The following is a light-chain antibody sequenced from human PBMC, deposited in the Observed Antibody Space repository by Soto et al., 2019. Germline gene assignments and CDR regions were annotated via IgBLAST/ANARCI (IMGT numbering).Light chain of an antibody. V-gene: IGLV1-47*02. CDR2: SNN. J-gene: IGLJ2*01. CDR1: SSNIGGTNY. Sequence: VLTQPPSASGTPGQKVFISCSGSSSNIGGTNYAYWYQQLPGAAPKLLMHSNNLRPSGVPERISGSKFGTTASLAISGLRSEDEAVYYCASWDDRLGAVIFGGGTKVTVL. CDR3: ASWDDRLGAVI.